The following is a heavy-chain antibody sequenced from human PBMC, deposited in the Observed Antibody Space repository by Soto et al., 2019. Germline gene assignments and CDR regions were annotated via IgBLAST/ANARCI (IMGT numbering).Heavy chain of an antibody. CDR1: GYTFTSYD. Sequence: ASVKVSCKASGYTFTSYDINWVRQAPGQGLEWMGWISTYNGNTNYAQKLQGRVIMTTDTSTTTAYMELRSLRSDDTAVYYCARGMSDGFGEVSWGQGTLVTVSS. J-gene: IGHJ5*02. CDR3: ARGMSDGFGEVS. V-gene: IGHV1-18*01. D-gene: IGHD3-10*01. CDR2: ISTYNGNT.